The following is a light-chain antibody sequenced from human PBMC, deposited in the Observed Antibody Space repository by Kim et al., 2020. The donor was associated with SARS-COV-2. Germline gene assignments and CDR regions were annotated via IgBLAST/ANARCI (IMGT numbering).Light chain of an antibody. CDR1: QAISSD. J-gene: IGKJ3*01. Sequence: GDRVTITCRASQAISSDLAWYQQKPGKVPKLLIYAASTLQSGVPSRFSGSGSGTDFTLTISSLQPEDVATYYCQKYNSVPFTFGPGTKVDIK. V-gene: IGKV1-27*01. CDR2: AAS. CDR3: QKYNSVPFT.